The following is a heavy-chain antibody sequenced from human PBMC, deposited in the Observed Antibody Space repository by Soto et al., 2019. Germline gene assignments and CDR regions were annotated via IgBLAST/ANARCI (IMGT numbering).Heavy chain of an antibody. CDR2: IYWSGDE. V-gene: IGHV2-5*01. Sequence: SGPTLVNPTQTLTLPCSFSGVSLRTSGVGVGWIRQPPGKALGWLAHIYWSGDEHYRPSLKSRLSITKDTSKNQVVLTMTNMDPVDTATYYCARGLAARPVYAFDFWGQGTMVTVSS. CDR1: GVSLRTSGVG. J-gene: IGHJ3*01. D-gene: IGHD6-6*01. CDR3: ARGLAARPVYAFDF.